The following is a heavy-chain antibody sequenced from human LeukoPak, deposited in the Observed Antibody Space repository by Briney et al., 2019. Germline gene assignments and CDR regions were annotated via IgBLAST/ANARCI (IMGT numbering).Heavy chain of an antibody. CDR1: GYTFTSYG. D-gene: IGHD3-3*01. V-gene: IGHV1-18*01. Sequence: ASVKVSCKASGYTFTSYGISWVRQAPRQGLEWMGWISAYNGNTNYAQKLQGRVTMTTDTSTSTAYMELRSLRSDDTAVYYCARDSRITIFGVVIGGNWFDPWGQGTLVTVSS. J-gene: IGHJ5*02. CDR3: ARDSRITIFGVVIGGNWFDP. CDR2: ISAYNGNT.